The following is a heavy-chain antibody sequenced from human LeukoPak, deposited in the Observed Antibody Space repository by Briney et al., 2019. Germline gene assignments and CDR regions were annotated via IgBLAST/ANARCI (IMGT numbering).Heavy chain of an antibody. J-gene: IGHJ4*02. CDR2: INHGGST. Sequence: SETLSPTCAVYGGSFSGYYWSWIRQPPGKGLEWIGEINHGGSTNYNPSLKSRVTISVDASKNQFSLKLSSVTAADTAVYYCARGSSRYYYDSSGHSYWGQGTLVTVSS. CDR3: ARGSSRYYYDSSGHSY. V-gene: IGHV4-34*01. CDR1: GGSFSGYY. D-gene: IGHD3-22*01.